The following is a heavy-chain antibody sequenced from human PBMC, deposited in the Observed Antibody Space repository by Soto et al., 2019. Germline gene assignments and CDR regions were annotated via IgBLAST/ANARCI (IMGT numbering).Heavy chain of an antibody. V-gene: IGHV3-30*18. CDR3: TKESDHHFSTSKWGFDS. D-gene: IGHD1-26*01. Sequence: QVQLVESGGGVVQPGRSLRLSCAASVFTFGVFGMHWVRQSPGKGLEWVAVISNDGSRDYFADSVKGRFAISRDNSKNTLWLQMDRLRPEDTAVYYCTKESDHHFSTSKWGFDSWGQGTLVTVSS. CDR2: ISNDGSRD. J-gene: IGHJ4*02. CDR1: VFTFGVFG.